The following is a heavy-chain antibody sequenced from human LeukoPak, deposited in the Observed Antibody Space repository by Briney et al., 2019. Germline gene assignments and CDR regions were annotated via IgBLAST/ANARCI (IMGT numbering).Heavy chain of an antibody. CDR1: GGSFSGYY. Sequence: PSETPSLTCAVYGGSFSGYYWSWIRQPPGKGLEWIGEINHSGSTNYNPSLKSRVTISVDTSKNQFSLKLSSVTAADTAVYYCARGNLYYYDSSGYYFKFDYWGQGTLVTVSS. CDR3: ARGNLYYYDSSGYYFKFDY. V-gene: IGHV4-34*01. CDR2: INHSGST. J-gene: IGHJ4*02. D-gene: IGHD3-22*01.